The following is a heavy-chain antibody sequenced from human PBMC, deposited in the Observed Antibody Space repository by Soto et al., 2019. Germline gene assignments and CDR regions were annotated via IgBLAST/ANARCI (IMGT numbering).Heavy chain of an antibody. CDR2: IKPNSGGT. CDR1: GYTLTGYY. J-gene: IGHJ5*01. D-gene: IGHD1-26*01. Sequence: ASVKVSCKPSGYTLTGYYMHLVLQAPGQGLECMGIIKPNSGGTNYSQKIQGRVTMTRDTSISTAYMELSSLRSEDTAAYYCASGRVGATVYWFDPWGQGTLVTVSS. V-gene: IGHV1-2*02. CDR3: ASGRVGATVYWFDP.